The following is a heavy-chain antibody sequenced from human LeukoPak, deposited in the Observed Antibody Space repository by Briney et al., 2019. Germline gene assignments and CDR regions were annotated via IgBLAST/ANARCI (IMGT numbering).Heavy chain of an antibody. D-gene: IGHD2-15*01. J-gene: IGHJ6*02. CDR2: MNPNSGNT. CDR3: ARDHCSGGSCYHPYYYYYGMDV. V-gene: IGHV1-8*03. Sequence: KPGASVKVSCKASGYTFTSYDINWVRQATGQGLEWMGWMNPNSGNTGYAQKFQGRVTITRNTSISTAYMELSSLRSEDTAVYYCARDHCSGGSCYHPYYYYYGMDVWGQGTTVTVSS. CDR1: GYTFTSYD.